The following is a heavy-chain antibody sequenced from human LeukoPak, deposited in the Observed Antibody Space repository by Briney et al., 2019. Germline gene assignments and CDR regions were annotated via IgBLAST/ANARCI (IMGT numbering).Heavy chain of an antibody. Sequence: SETLSLTCTVSGGSISSSSYYWGWIRQPPGKGLEWIGSIYYSGSTYYNPSLKSRVTISVDTSKNQFSLKLSSVTAADTAVYYCARRSFYSNYYYYYMDVWGKGTTVTVSS. CDR1: GGSISSSSYY. CDR2: IYYSGST. V-gene: IGHV4-39*01. J-gene: IGHJ6*03. D-gene: IGHD4-11*01. CDR3: ARRSFYSNYYYYYMDV.